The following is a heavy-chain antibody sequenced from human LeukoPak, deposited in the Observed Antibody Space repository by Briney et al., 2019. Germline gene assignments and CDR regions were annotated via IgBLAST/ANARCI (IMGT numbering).Heavy chain of an antibody. Sequence: PGRSLRLSCAASGFSFRYYAMHGVRQAPGKGLEWMAVISFNGGDEYYADSVKGRFTISRDNSKNTLYLHMNSLRAEDTALYYCARDDYYDSSGYYLPLDYWGQGTLVTVSS. CDR2: ISFNGGDE. CDR1: GFSFRYYA. CDR3: ARDDYYDSSGYYLPLDY. V-gene: IGHV3-30*04. D-gene: IGHD3-22*01. J-gene: IGHJ4*02.